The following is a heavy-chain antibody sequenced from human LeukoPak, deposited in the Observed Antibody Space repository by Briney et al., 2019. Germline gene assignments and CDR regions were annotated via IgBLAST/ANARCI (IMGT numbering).Heavy chain of an antibody. CDR1: GGSFSGYY. J-gene: IGHJ4*02. CDR2: INHSGST. CDR3: ARGSPGGQY. V-gene: IGHV4-34*01. D-gene: IGHD3-16*01. Sequence: SETLSLTCAVYGGSFSGYYWSWIRQPPGKGLEWIGEINHSGSTNYNPSLESRVTISVDTSKNQFSLKLSSVTAADTAVYYCARGSPGGQYWGQGTLVTVSS.